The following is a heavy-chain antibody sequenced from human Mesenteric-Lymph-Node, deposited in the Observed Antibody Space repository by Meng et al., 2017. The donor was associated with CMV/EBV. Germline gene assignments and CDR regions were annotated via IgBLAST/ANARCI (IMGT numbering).Heavy chain of an antibody. CDR3: ARRPLYNSGWYYRAGFDY. D-gene: IGHD6-19*01. CDR2: IRSKTYGGTT. CDR1: GFTFGDYA. Sequence: GESLKISCTASGFTFGDYAMSWVRQAPGKGLEWVGFIRSKTYGGTTEYAASVRGRFTISRDDSKSIAHLQMNSLKTEDTAVYYCARRPLYNSGWYYRAGFDYWGQGTLVTVSS. J-gene: IGHJ4*02. V-gene: IGHV3-49*04.